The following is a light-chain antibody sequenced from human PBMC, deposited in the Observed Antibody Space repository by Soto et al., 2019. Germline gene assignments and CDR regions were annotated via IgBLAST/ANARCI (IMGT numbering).Light chain of an antibody. V-gene: IGLV2-14*01. J-gene: IGLJ1*01. CDR3: SSYTSSSTLYV. CDR1: SSDVGGYNY. Sequence: QSALTQPASVSGPPGQSITISCTGTSSDVGGYNYVSWYQQHPGKAPKFMIYDVSNRPSGVSNRFSGSKSGNTASLTISGLQAEDEADYYCSSYTSSSTLYVFGTGTKLTVL. CDR2: DVS.